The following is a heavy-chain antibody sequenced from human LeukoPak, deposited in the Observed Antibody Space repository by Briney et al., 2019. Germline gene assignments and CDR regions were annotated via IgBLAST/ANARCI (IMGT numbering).Heavy chain of an antibody. CDR3: TANPYRDGLLNY. Sequence: SETLSLSCAVYGGSFSAYYWSWIRQPPGKGLEWIGEINQSGTINYNPSLESRVTMSVDTSKNQLSLKLRSVTAADTAVYYCTANPYRDGLLNYWGQGTLVTVSS. V-gene: IGHV4-34*01. D-gene: IGHD5-24*01. CDR2: INQSGTI. J-gene: IGHJ4*02. CDR1: GGSFSAYY.